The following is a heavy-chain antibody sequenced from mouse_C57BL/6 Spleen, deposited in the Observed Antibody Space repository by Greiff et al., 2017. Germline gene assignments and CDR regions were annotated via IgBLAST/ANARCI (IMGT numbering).Heavy chain of an antibody. J-gene: IGHJ2*01. D-gene: IGHD4-1*01. V-gene: IGHV1-15*01. Sequence: VQLQQSGAELVRPGASVTLSCKASGYTFTDYEMHWVKQTPVHGLEWIGAIDPETGGTAYNQKFKGKAILTADKSSSTAYMELRSLTSEDSAVYYCTRGGNWAYFDYWGQGTTLTVSS. CDR2: IDPETGGT. CDR1: GYTFTDYE. CDR3: TRGGNWAYFDY.